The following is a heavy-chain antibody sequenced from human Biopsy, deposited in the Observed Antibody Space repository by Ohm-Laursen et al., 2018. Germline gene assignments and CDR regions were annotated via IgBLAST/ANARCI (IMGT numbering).Heavy chain of an antibody. CDR1: GTSFNDYS. D-gene: IGHD6-19*01. CDR2: VNHSGST. V-gene: IGHV4-34*01. J-gene: IGHJ4*02. CDR3: ARGRLRAVARFDY. Sequence: PSDTLSLTCAVFGTSFNDYSWTWIRQPPGKGLEWIGEVNHSGSTKYSPSLKSRVTISGDTSQNQFFLKLSSVTAADTAVYYCARGRLRAVARFDYWGQGTLVTVSS.